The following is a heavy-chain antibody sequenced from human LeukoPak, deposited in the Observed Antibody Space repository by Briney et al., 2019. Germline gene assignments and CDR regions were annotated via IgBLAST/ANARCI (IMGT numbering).Heavy chain of an antibody. CDR1: GFTFSSYS. CDR2: ISDSGANT. D-gene: IGHD1-26*01. CDR3: TTEWYGSYSFDY. J-gene: IGHJ4*02. Sequence: GGSLRLSCAASGFTFSSYSMSWVRQAPGKGLEWVSIISDSGANTYYADSVRGRFTISRDNSKNTLYLQMNSLRAEDTAVYYCTTEWYGSYSFDYWGQGTLVTVSS. V-gene: IGHV3-23*01.